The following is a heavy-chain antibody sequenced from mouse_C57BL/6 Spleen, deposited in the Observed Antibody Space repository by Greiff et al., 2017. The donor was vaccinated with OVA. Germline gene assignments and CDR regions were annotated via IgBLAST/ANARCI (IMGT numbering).Heavy chain of an antibody. CDR3: ARSDYYAMDY. V-gene: IGHV1-69*01. Sequence: VQLQQPGAELVMPGASVKLSCKASGYTFTSYWMHWVTQRPGQGLEWIGEIDPSDSYTNYNQKFKGKSTLTVDKSSSTAYMQLSSLTSEDSAVYYCARSDYYAMDYWGQGTSVTVSS. CDR2: IDPSDSYT. CDR1: GYTFTSYW. J-gene: IGHJ4*01.